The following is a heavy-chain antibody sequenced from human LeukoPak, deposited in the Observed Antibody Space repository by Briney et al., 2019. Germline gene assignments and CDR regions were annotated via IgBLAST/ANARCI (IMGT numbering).Heavy chain of an antibody. CDR2: TYYRSKWYN. J-gene: IGHJ4*02. Sequence: SQTLSLTCAISADSVSRNSSAWNWIRQSPSRGLEWLGRTYYRSKWYNDYAVSVKSRITINPDTSKNQFSLQLNSVTPEDTAVYYCARGANNWNYADYWGQGTLVTVSS. CDR1: ADSVSRNSSA. CDR3: ARGANNWNYADY. D-gene: IGHD1-7*01. V-gene: IGHV6-1*01.